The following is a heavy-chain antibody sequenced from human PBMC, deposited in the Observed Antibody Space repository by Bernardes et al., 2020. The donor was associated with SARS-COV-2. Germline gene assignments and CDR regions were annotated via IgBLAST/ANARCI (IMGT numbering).Heavy chain of an antibody. J-gene: IGHJ6*02. V-gene: IGHV3-23*01. CDR2: ISGRGGST. D-gene: IGHD6-13*01. Sequence: GGSLRLSCTASGFTFSIYAMSWVRQAPGKGLEWVSAISGRGGSTCYADSVRGRFTISRDNSKNTLYMQMNSLRAEDTAVYYCAKVIAAAGKGGVFDYYYGMEVWGQGTTVTVSS. CDR3: AKVIAAAGKGGVFDYYYGMEV. CDR1: GFTFSIYA.